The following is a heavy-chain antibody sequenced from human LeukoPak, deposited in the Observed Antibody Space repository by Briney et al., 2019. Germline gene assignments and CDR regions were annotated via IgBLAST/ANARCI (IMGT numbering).Heavy chain of an antibody. CDR2: IYHSGST. D-gene: IGHD6-13*01. V-gene: IGHV4-4*02. CDR1: GGSISSSNW. J-gene: IGHJ3*02. Sequence: SGTLSLTCAVSGGSISSSNWWSWVRQPPGKGLEWIGEIYHSGSTNYNPSLKSRVTISVDTSKNQFSLKLSSVTAADTAVYYCARGPYSSSWSFAFDIWGQGTMVTVSS. CDR3: ARGPYSSSWSFAFDI.